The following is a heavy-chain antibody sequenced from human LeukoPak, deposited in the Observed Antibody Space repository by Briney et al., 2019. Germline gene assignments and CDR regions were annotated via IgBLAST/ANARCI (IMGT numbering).Heavy chain of an antibody. V-gene: IGHV4-31*03. D-gene: IGHD1-14*01. J-gene: IGHJ4*02. CDR3: ARVSSARNGFDY. Sequence: SETLSLTYTVSGGSLSSGGYYWGWIRKHPGMGLEWIGSIYYSGSTYYTPSLKSRVIISVDTSKSQFALNLTSVTAADTAVYYCARVSSARNGFDYWGRGTLVTVSS. CDR2: IYYSGST. CDR1: GGSLSSGGYY.